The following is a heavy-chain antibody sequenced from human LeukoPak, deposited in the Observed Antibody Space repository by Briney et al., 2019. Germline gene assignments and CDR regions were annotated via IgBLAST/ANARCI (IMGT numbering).Heavy chain of an antibody. CDR3: ARHGARYFDWLFRSYMDV. J-gene: IGHJ6*03. V-gene: IGHV4-59*08. CDR2: IYYSGST. D-gene: IGHD3-9*01. CDR1: GGSISSYY. Sequence: KSSETLSLTCTVSGGSISSYYWSWIRQPPGKGLEWIGYIYYSGSTNYNPSLKSRVTISVDTSKNQFSLKLSSVTAADTAVYYCARHGARYFDWLFRSYMDVWGKGTTVTISS.